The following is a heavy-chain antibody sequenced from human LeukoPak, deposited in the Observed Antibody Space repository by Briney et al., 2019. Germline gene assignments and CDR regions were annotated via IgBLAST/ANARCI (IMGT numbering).Heavy chain of an antibody. Sequence: ASVKVSCKASGFTFTSSAMQWVRQARGQRLEWIGWIVVGSGNTNYAQKFQERVTITRDMSTSTAYMELGSLRSEDTAVYYCAARGCSTPRSHYMDVWGKGTTVTVSS. CDR3: AARGCSTPRSHYMDV. J-gene: IGHJ6*03. D-gene: IGHD6-13*01. V-gene: IGHV1-58*02. CDR2: IVVGSGNT. CDR1: GFTFTSSA.